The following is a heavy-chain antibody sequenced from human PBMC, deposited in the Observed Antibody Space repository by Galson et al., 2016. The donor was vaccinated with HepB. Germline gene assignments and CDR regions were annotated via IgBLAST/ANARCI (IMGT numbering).Heavy chain of an antibody. CDR2: IYWNDDK. CDR1: GFSLSTSSVG. V-gene: IGHV2-5*01. CDR3: LHAYQKSCTMTSCYTMFDY. J-gene: IGHJ4*02. D-gene: IGHD2-2*02. Sequence: PALVKPTQTLTLTCTFSGFSLSTSSVGVGWIRQPPGKALEWLTLIYWNDDKRYSPSLKSRLTITKDSSRNQVFLIMTNVDPVDTATYYCLHAYQKSCTMTSCYTMFDYWGQGTLVTVSS.